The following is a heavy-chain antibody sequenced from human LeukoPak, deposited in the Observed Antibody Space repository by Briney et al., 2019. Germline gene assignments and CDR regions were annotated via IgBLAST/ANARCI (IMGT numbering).Heavy chain of an antibody. V-gene: IGHV4-31*03. J-gene: IGHJ3*02. CDR3: ARDSADCSGGSCYNIRGAFDI. CDR2: IYYSGST. D-gene: IGHD2-15*01. CDR1: GGSISSGGYY. Sequence: SGTLCLTCTVSGGSISSGGYYWSWIRQHPGKGLEWIGYIYYSGSTYYNPSLKSRATISVDTSKNQFSLKLSSVTAADTAVYYCARDSADCSGGSCYNIRGAFDIWGQGTMVTVSS.